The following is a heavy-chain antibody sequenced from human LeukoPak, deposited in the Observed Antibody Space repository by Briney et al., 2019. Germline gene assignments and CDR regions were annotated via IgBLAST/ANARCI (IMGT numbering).Heavy chain of an antibody. J-gene: IGHJ3*02. CDR2: ISSSSSYI. V-gene: IGHV3-21*01. CDR3: ARASITIFGVADAFDI. CDR1: GFTFSSYA. Sequence: NPGGSLRLSCAASGFTFSSYAMSWVRQAPGKGLEWVSSISSSSSYIYYADSVKGRFTISRDNAKNSLYLQMNSLRAEDTAVYYCARASITIFGVADAFDIWGQGTMVTVSS. D-gene: IGHD3-3*01.